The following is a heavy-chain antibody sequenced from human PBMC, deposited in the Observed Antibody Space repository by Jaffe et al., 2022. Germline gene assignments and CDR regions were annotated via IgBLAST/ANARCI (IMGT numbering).Heavy chain of an antibody. CDR3: ARDRDTVTTEFPYYYYYMDV. Sequence: QVQLQESGPGLVKPSGTLSLTCAVSGGSISSSNWWSWVRQPPGKGLEWIGEIYHSGSTNYNPSLKSRVTISVDKSKNQFSLKLSSVTAADTAVYYCARDRDTVTTEFPYYYYYMDVWGKGTTVTVSS. J-gene: IGHJ6*03. D-gene: IGHD4-17*01. CDR1: GGSISSSNW. CDR2: IYHSGST. V-gene: IGHV4-4*02.